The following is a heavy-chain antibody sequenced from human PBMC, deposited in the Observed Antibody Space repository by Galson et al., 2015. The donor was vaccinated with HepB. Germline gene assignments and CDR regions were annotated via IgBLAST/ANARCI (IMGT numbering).Heavy chain of an antibody. CDR2: ISHDGGSK. CDR3: AKDLYSSGWYNYFDP. D-gene: IGHD6-19*01. J-gene: IGHJ5*02. V-gene: IGHV3-30*18. CDR1: GFVLSNQG. Sequence: SLRLSCAASGFVLSNQGMHWVRQAPGKGLEWVSMISHDGGSKHYADSVKGRFTISRDISNNTLYLQMNSLRAEDTAVYYCAKDLYSSGWYNYFDPWGQGTLVTVSS.